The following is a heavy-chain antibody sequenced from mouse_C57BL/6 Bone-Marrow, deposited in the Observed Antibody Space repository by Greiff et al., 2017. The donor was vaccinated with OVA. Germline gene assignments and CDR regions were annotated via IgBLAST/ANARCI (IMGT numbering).Heavy chain of an antibody. CDR2: IYPGSGNT. Sequence: QVQLQQSGAELVRPGASVKLSCKASGYTFTDYYINWVKQGPGQGLEWIARIYPGSGNTYYSEKFKGKATLTAEKSSSTAYMQLSSLTSEDSAVYFCAREGERGAMDYWGQGTSVTVSS. CDR3: AREGERGAMDY. J-gene: IGHJ4*01. CDR1: GYTFTDYY. V-gene: IGHV1-76*01.